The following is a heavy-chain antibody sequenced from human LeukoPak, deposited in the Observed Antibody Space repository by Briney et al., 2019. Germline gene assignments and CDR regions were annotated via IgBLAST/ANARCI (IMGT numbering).Heavy chain of an antibody. D-gene: IGHD3-22*01. CDR3: ARDVWPYTYYYDTHPLGGGFDY. Sequence: GGSLRLSCAASGFTFDHYAMHWVRQAPGKGLEWVSSISWNSGTVDYADSVKGRFTISRDNAKNSLYLQMNSLRTEDMAFYYCARDVWPYTYYYDTHPLGGGFDYWGQGALVTLSS. CDR2: ISWNSGTV. J-gene: IGHJ4*02. CDR1: GFTFDHYA. V-gene: IGHV3-9*03.